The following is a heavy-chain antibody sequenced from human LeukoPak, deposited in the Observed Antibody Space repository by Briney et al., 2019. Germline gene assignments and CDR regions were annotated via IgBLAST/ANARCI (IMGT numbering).Heavy chain of an antibody. D-gene: IGHD5-12*01. Sequence: GGSLRLSCAPSGFTFDDYTMHWVRQAPGRGLEWVSLISWDGGSTYYADSVKGRFTISRDNSKNSLYLQMNSLRTEYTALYYCAKGLALVAKSGPFDYWGQGTLVTVSS. CDR1: GFTFDDYT. V-gene: IGHV3-43*01. J-gene: IGHJ4*02. CDR2: ISWDGGST. CDR3: AKGLALVAKSGPFDY.